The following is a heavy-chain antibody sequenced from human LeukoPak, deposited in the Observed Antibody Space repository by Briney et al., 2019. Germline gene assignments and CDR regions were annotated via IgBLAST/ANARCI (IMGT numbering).Heavy chain of an antibody. V-gene: IGHV4-59*12. D-gene: IGHD2-2*01. CDR1: GGSISYYY. Sequence: SETLSLTCTVSGGSISYYYWSWIRQSPGKGLEWIGYIYYSGTTNYNPSLKSRVTISVDTSKNQFSLKLSSVTAADTAVYYCARSLGLLVRGDYWGQGTLVTVSS. J-gene: IGHJ4*02. CDR2: IYYSGTT. CDR3: ARSLGLLVRGDY.